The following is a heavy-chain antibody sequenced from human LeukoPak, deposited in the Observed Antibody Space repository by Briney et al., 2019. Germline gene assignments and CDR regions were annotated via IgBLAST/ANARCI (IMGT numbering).Heavy chain of an antibody. V-gene: IGHV3-53*04. J-gene: IGHJ4*02. CDR3: ARVDTVMAYYFDL. CDR2: IYSGGTT. Sequence: GGSLRLSCAASGFTFSTNCMTWVRQAPGKGLEWVSTIYSGGTTYYADSVKGRFTISRHNSRNTLYLQMNSLRAEDTAVYYCARVDTVMAYYFDLWGQGTLVTVSS. CDR1: GFTFSTNC. D-gene: IGHD5-18*01.